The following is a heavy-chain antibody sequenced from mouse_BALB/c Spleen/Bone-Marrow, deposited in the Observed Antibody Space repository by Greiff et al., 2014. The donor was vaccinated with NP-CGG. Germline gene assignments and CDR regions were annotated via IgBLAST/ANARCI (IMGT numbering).Heavy chain of an antibody. Sequence: VQLQESGAELMKPGASVKISCKAPGYTFSSYWIEWVKQRPGHGLEWIGEILPGSGCTNYNEKFKGKATFTADTSSNTAYMQLSSLTSEDSAVYYCARDWDPFAYWGQGTLVTVSA. J-gene: IGHJ3*01. V-gene: IGHV1-9*01. D-gene: IGHD4-1*01. CDR3: ARDWDPFAY. CDR2: ILPGSGCT. CDR1: GYTFSSYW.